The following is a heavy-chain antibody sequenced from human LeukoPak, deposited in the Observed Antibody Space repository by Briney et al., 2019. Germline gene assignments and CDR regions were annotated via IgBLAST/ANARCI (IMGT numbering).Heavy chain of an antibody. CDR1: GFTFSSDA. J-gene: IGHJ4*02. Sequence: GGSLRLSCAASGFTFSSDAMSWVRQAPGKGLEWVSAISGSGGSTYYADSVKGRFTISRDNSKNTLYLQMNSLRAEDTAVYYCAKAPPRGWLGRGWDYWGQGTLVTVSS. CDR3: AKAPPRGWLGRGWDY. D-gene: IGHD6-19*01. CDR2: ISGSGGST. V-gene: IGHV3-23*01.